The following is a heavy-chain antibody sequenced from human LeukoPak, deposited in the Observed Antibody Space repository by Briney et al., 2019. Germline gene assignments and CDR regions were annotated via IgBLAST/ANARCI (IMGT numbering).Heavy chain of an antibody. V-gene: IGHV3-48*03. CDR2: VSSSGSTI. CDR3: ARSGNYDC. J-gene: IGHJ4*02. Sequence: GGSLRLSCAASGFSFSSYEMNWVRQAPGKGLEWVSYVSSSGSTIYYADSVKGRFTISRDNAKNSLYLQMNSLRDEDTALYYCARSGNYDCWGQGTLVTVSS. D-gene: IGHD1-1*01. CDR1: GFSFSSYE.